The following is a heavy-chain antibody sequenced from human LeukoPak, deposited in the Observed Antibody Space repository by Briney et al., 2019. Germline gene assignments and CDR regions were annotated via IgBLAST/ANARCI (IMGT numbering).Heavy chain of an antibody. CDR3: ARGRISGTNFDY. CDR2: INHSGST. J-gene: IGHJ4*02. D-gene: IGHD1-14*01. Sequence: SETLSLTCAVYGGSFSGYYWSWIRQPPGKGLEWIGEINHSGSTNYNPSLKSRATISVDTSKNQFSLKLSSVTAADTAVYYCARGRISGTNFDYWGQGTLVTVSS. CDR1: GGSFSGYY. V-gene: IGHV4-34*01.